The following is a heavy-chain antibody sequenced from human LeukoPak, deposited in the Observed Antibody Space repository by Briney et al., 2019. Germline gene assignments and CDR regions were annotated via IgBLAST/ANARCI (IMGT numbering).Heavy chain of an antibody. CDR2: ISGSGEST. CDR3: AKSGGSYYRMFGSGAFDI. Sequence: GGSLRLSCAASGFTFSSNAMTWARQAPGKGLEWVSAISGSGESTYYADSVKGRFTISRDNSKNTLYLQMSSLRAEDTAVYYCAKSGGSYYRMFGSGAFDIWGQGTMVTVSS. D-gene: IGHD1-26*01. CDR1: GFTFSSNA. V-gene: IGHV3-23*01. J-gene: IGHJ3*02.